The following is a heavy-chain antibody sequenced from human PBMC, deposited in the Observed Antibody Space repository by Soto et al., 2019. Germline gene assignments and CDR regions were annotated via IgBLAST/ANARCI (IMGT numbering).Heavy chain of an antibody. J-gene: IGHJ4*02. V-gene: IGHV1-8*01. Sequence: ASVKVSCKASGYTFTSYDINWVRQATGQGLEWMGWMNPNSGNTGYAQKFQGRVTMTMDTSISTAYMELSSLRSEDTAVYYCARGLTYCSSTSCYGWGQGTLVTVSS. CDR3: ARGLTYCSSTSCYG. CDR2: MNPNSGNT. D-gene: IGHD2-2*01. CDR1: GYTFTSYD.